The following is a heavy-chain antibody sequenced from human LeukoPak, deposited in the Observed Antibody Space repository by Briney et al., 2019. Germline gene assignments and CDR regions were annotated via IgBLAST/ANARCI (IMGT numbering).Heavy chain of an antibody. CDR3: ARASYYYDSSGYPGYYFDY. CDR1: VYTFTDYY. J-gene: IGHJ4*02. CDR2: INPNSGGT. Sequence: ASVNVSCKASVYTFTDYYMYWVRQAPGQGREWMGGINPNSGGTNYAQKLQGRVTMTRDTSISTSSLELSRLRADDTAVYYCARASYYYDSSGYPGYYFDYWGEGTLVTVSS. D-gene: IGHD3-22*01. V-gene: IGHV1-2*02.